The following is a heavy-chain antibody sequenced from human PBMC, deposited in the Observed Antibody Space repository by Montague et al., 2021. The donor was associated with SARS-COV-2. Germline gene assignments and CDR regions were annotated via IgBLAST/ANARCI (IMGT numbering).Heavy chain of an antibody. CDR1: GDSVSSNSAT. CDR2: TYYSSKCYN. V-gene: IGHV6-1*01. J-gene: IGHJ6*02. CDR3: TSGREGNYNVMDV. Sequence: CAISGDSVSSNSATWNWVRQSPSRGLEWLGRTYYSSKCYNDYAVSVRGRVTINPDTSKNQFSLQLNSVTPEDTAIYYCTSGREGNYNVMDVWGQGTTVTVSS. D-gene: IGHD3-10*01.